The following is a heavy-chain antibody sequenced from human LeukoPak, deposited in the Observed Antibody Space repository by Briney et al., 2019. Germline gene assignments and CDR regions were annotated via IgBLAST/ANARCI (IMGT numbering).Heavy chain of an antibody. CDR1: GFTFSSYS. CDR2: TSSSSSTI. Sequence: GGSLRLSCAASGFTFSSYSMNWVRQAPGKGLEWVSYTSSSSSTIYYADSVKGRFTISRDNAKNSLYLQMNSLRAEDTAVYYCARAFETFYYYYYMDVWGKGTTVTVSS. D-gene: IGHD3-9*01. CDR3: ARAFETFYYYYYMDV. V-gene: IGHV3-48*04. J-gene: IGHJ6*03.